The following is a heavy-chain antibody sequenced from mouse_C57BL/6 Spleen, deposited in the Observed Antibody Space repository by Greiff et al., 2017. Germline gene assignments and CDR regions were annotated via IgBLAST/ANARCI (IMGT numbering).Heavy chain of an antibody. CDR1: GYTFTSYW. CDR3: ALITTVVHDY. J-gene: IGHJ2*01. V-gene: IGHV1-59*01. CDR2: IDPSDSYT. Sequence: QVQLQQPGAELVRPGTSVKLSCKASGYTFTSYWMHWVKQRPGQGLEWIGVIDPSDSYTNYNQKLKGKATLTVDTSSSTAYMQLSSLTSEDSAVYYCALITTVVHDYWGQGTTLTVSS. D-gene: IGHD1-1*01.